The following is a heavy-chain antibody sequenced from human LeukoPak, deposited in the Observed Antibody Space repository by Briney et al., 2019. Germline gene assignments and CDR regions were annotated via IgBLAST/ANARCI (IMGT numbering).Heavy chain of an antibody. CDR1: GYTFTSDG. CDR3: ARAPYYDSSGYYST. Sequence: GASVKVSCKASGYTFTSDGISWVRGAPGQGLEWRGWMSAYNGKTNYAQKLQGRVTMTTDTSTSTASMELWTLICEDTAVYYCARAPYYDSSGYYSTWGQGTLVTVSS. CDR2: MSAYNGKT. D-gene: IGHD3-22*01. V-gene: IGHV1-18*01. J-gene: IGHJ5*02.